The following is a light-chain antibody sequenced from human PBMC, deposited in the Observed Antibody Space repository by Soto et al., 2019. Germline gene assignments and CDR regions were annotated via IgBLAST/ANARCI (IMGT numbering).Light chain of an antibody. Sequence: QYVLTQPASVYGSPGQSITISCTGTSSTVGGFNVVSWYQQNPGKAPKVIIYEGIKRPSGVSNRFSGSNSGSTASLTISGLQAEDEADYYCCSYVGATTYVFGTGTKLTVL. CDR3: CSYVGATTYV. J-gene: IGLJ1*01. CDR2: EGI. CDR1: SSTVGGFNV. V-gene: IGLV2-23*01.